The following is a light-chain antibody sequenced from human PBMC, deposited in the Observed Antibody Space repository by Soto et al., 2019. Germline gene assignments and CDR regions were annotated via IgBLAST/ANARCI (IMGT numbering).Light chain of an antibody. CDR2: WAS. V-gene: IGKV4-1*01. CDR3: QQYYNSPFT. J-gene: IGKJ3*01. Sequence: DIVMARSPESLAVSLGERATINCKSSQTVLYSSNNKNYLSWYQQKPGQPPKLLIYWASTRESGVPDRFSGSGSGTDFTLTISSLQAEDVAVYYCQQYYNSPFTFGPGTKVDIK. CDR1: QTVLYSSNNKNY.